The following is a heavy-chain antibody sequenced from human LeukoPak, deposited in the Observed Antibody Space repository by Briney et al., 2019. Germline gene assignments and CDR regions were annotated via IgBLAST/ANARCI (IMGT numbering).Heavy chain of an antibody. CDR2: IYTSGST. Sequence: SETLSLTCTVSGASISSGSYYWSWIRQPAGKGLEWIGRIYTSGSTNYNPSLKSRVTMSVDTSKNQFSLKLSSVTAADTAVYYCARGAYSSGSYYFDYWGQGTLVTVSS. J-gene: IGHJ4*02. CDR3: ARGAYSSGSYYFDY. D-gene: IGHD6-19*01. V-gene: IGHV4-61*02. CDR1: GASISSGSYY.